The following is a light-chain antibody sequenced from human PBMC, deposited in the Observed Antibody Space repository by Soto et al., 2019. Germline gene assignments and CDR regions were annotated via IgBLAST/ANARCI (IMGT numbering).Light chain of an antibody. CDR3: SSYTTRTTLYV. CDR2: DVS. J-gene: IGLJ1*01. Sequence: QSALTQPASVSGSPGQSITISCTGTSSDVGGYDYVSWYQQHPGKAPKLLIYDVSNRPSGVSTRFSGSKSGNTASLTISGLQAEDEGDYYCSSYTTRTTLYVFGTGTKVTVL. CDR1: SSDVGGYDY. V-gene: IGLV2-14*03.